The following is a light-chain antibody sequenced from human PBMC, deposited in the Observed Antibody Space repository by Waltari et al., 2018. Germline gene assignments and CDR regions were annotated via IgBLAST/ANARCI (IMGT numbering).Light chain of an antibody. CDR2: RKN. J-gene: IGLJ1*01. CDR3: ASWDDSHYV. CDR1: HANLGSNY. Sequence: QSVLTQPPSASGTPGQRVSISCSGSHANLGSNYLYWYQQFPGMAPKLLIYRKNQRPPGVPDRFSGSKFGPSASLAISGLRSEDEAVYYCASWDDSHYVFGTGTKVTVL. V-gene: IGLV1-47*01.